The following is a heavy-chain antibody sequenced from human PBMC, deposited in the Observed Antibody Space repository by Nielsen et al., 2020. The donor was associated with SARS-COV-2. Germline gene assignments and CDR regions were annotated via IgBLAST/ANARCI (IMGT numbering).Heavy chain of an antibody. J-gene: IGHJ4*02. D-gene: IGHD4-17*01. CDR1: GGSISSYY. Sequence: GSLRLSCTVSGGSISSYYWSWIRQPAGKGLEWIGRIYTSGSTNYNPSLKSRVTMSVDTSKNQFSLKLSSVTAADTAVYYCARVGDYGDSVDFDYWGQGTLGTVSS. CDR2: IYTSGST. V-gene: IGHV4-4*07. CDR3: ARVGDYGDSVDFDY.